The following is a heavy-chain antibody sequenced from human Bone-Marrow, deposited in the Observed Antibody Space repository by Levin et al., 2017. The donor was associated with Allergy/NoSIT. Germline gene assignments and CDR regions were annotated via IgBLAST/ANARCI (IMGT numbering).Heavy chain of an antibody. Sequence: GGSLRLSCAASGFTFSSYAMHWVRQAPGKGLEWVAVISYDGSNKYYADSVKGRFTISRDNSKNTLYLQMNSLRAEDTAVYYCARGAYYGSGSYYKVWGQGTLVTVSS. CDR2: ISYDGSNK. CDR3: ARGAYYGSGSYYKV. V-gene: IGHV3-30*04. J-gene: IGHJ4*02. CDR1: GFTFSSYA. D-gene: IGHD3-10*01.